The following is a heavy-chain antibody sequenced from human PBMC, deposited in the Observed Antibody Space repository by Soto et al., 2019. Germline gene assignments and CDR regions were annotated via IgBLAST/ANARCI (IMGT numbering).Heavy chain of an antibody. CDR1: GFAFSRYG. CDR2: IWYDGTNK. J-gene: IGHJ4*02. D-gene: IGHD3-22*01. CDR3: ARDLWDSSGYTVDY. Sequence: GGSLRLSCAASGFAFSRYGMHWVRRAPGKGLEWVAIIWYDGTNKYYADSVKGRFTISRDNSENTLYLQMNSLRAEDTAVYYCARDLWDSSGYTVDYWGQGT. V-gene: IGHV3-33*01.